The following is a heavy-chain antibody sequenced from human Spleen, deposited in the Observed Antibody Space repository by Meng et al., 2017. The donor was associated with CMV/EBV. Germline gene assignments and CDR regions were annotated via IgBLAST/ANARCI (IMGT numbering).Heavy chain of an antibody. V-gene: IGHV4-34*01. J-gene: IGHJ4*02. CDR1: GGSFSGYY. CDR2: INHSGST. Sequence: SQTLSLTCAVYGGSFSGYYWSWIRQPPGKGLEWIGEINHSGSTNYNPSLKSRVTISVDTSKNQFSLKLSSVTAADTAVYYCARRPGAYYDILTGSDYWGQGTLVTVSS. CDR3: ARRPGAYYDILTGSDY. D-gene: IGHD3-9*01.